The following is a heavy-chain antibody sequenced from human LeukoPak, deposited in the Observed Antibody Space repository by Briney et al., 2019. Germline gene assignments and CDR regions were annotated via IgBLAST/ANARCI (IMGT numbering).Heavy chain of an antibody. CDR1: GFTFNTYA. D-gene: IGHD3-9*01. CDR3: AKQGILSTPYFDF. V-gene: IGHV3-23*01. Sequence: GGSLRLSCAASGFTFNTYAMNWVRQAPGKGLEWVSTISGRGDYTFFADSVKGRFTISRDNSKNTLYLQMSSLRAEDMAMYYCAKQGILSTPYFDFWGQGALVTVSS. J-gene: IGHJ4*02. CDR2: ISGRGDYT.